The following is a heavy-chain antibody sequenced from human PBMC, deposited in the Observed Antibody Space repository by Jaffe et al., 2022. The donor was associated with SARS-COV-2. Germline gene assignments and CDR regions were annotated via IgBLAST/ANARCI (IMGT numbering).Heavy chain of an antibody. V-gene: IGHV3-23*01. Sequence: EVQLLESEGGLVQPGGSLRLSCAASGFTFSNFAMSWVRQAPGKGLEWVAAVSGSGTTTYYADSVKGRFTISRDNSNKTLYLQMNSLRAEDTAVYYCAKSAWRIRDTGFDVWGQGALVTVSS. D-gene: IGHD3-16*01. CDR3: AKSAWRIRDTGFDV. J-gene: IGHJ4*02. CDR2: VSGSGTTT. CDR1: GFTFSNFA.